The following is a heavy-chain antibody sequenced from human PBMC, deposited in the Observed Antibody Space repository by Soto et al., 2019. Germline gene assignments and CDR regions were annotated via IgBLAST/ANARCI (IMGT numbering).Heavy chain of an antibody. CDR2: IFYSGST. D-gene: IGHD1-20*01. CDR1: GASISSGGYY. Sequence: QVQLQESGPGLVKPSQTLSLTCTVSGASISSGGYYWTWIRQHPGKGLEWIGSIFYSGSTYYNPSLKSRVIISADTSKNQFSLKLTSVTAADTAVYYCARDQGISGTTRGTFDYWGQGTLVTVSS. CDR3: ARDQGISGTTRGTFDY. J-gene: IGHJ4*02. V-gene: IGHV4-31*03.